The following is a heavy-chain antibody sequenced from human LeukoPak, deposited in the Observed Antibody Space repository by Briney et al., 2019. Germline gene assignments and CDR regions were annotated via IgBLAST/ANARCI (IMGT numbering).Heavy chain of an antibody. V-gene: IGHV3-30-3*01. CDR3: ARKGLPDY. CDR2: ISDDGNDE. J-gene: IGHJ4*02. D-gene: IGHD2-15*01. CDR1: GFIFNSFA. Sequence: GGSLRLSCAASGFIFNSFAMHWVRQAPGKGLEWVTVISDDGNDEYYADSVKGRFTISRDNSKNMVYLQMNSLTTEDTAVYYCARKGLPDYWGQGTLVTVSS.